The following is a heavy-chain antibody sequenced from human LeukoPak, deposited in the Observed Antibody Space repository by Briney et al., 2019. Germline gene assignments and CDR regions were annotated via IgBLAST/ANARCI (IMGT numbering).Heavy chain of an antibody. Sequence: ASVKVSCKASGYTFTSYGISWVRQAPGQGLEWMGWISAYNGNTNYAQKLQGRVTMTTDTSTSTAYMELRSLRSDDTAVYYCARDPPIVGATVPDYWGRGTLVTVSS. D-gene: IGHD1-26*01. CDR1: GYTFTSYG. CDR2: ISAYNGNT. CDR3: ARDPPIVGATVPDY. J-gene: IGHJ4*02. V-gene: IGHV1-18*01.